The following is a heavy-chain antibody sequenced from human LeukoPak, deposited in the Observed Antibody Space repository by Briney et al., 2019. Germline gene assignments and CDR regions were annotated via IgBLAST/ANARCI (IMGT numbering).Heavy chain of an antibody. CDR2: IYYSGNT. J-gene: IGHJ3*02. CDR3: AREVVTQAIYSGYDAFEI. CDR1: GVSIRSSNSY. V-gene: IGHV4-39*02. D-gene: IGHD5-12*01. Sequence: SETLSLTCTVSGVSIRSSNSYWGWIRQPPGKGLEWIGSIYYSGNTYYNASLKSQVSISIDTSKNQFSLKLTSVTAADTAVYYCAREVVTQAIYSGYDAFEIWGQGTMVTVSS.